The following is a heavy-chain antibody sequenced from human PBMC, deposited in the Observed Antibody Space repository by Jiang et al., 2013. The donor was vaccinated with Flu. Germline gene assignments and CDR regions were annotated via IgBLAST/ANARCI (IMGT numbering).Heavy chain of an antibody. V-gene: IGHV4-34*01. Sequence: LLKPSETLSLTCAVYGGSFSGYYWSWIRQPPGKGLEWIGEINHSGSTNYNPSLKSRVTISVDTSKNQFPLKLSSVTAADTAVYYCARFPDYYDSSGYYYEGQDYWGQGTLVTVSS. CDR3: ARFPDYYDSSGYYYEGQDY. J-gene: IGHJ4*02. CDR2: INHSGST. CDR1: GGSFSGYY. D-gene: IGHD3-22*01.